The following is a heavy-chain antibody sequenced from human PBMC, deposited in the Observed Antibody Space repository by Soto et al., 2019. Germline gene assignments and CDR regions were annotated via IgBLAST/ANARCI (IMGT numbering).Heavy chain of an antibody. CDR1: DGSISSYY. CDR2: IYHSGST. V-gene: IGHV4-59*01. Sequence: SETLSLNCTVSDGSISSYYWSWIRQPPGKGLEWIGYIYHSGSTYYNPSLKSRVTISVDRSKNQFSLNLTSVTAADTAVYYCAREDRIFSGYDSTRAPFYPCGQRTLVTVSS. J-gene: IGHJ5*01. D-gene: IGHD3-16*01. CDR3: AREDRIFSGYDSTRAPFYP.